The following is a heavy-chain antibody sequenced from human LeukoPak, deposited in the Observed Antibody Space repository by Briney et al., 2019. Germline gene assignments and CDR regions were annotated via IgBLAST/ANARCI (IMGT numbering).Heavy chain of an antibody. V-gene: IGHV7-4-1*02. Sequence: ASVKVSCKASGYTFTSYTMNWVRQAPGQGLEWMGWINTNTGNPTYAQGFTGRFVFSLDTSVSTTYLQISSLKAEDTAMYYCAREDYYGSGNYYRGWFDLWGQGTLVTVSS. CDR3: AREDYYGSGNYYRGWFDL. CDR2: INTNTGNP. CDR1: GYTFTSYT. J-gene: IGHJ5*02. D-gene: IGHD3-10*01.